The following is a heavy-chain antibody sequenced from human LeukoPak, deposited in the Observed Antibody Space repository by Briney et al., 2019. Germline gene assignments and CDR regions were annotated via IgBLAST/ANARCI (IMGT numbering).Heavy chain of an antibody. CDR1: GGSFSGYY. V-gene: IGHV4-34*01. CDR3: ARDLNYGSGSYYYYYYGMDV. Sequence: PSETLSLTCAVYGGSFSGYYWSWIRQPPGKGLEWIGEINHSGSTNYNPSLKSRVTISVDTSKNQFSLKLSSVTAADTAVYYCARDLNYGSGSYYYYYYGMDVWGQGTTVTVSS. CDR2: INHSGST. D-gene: IGHD3-10*01. J-gene: IGHJ6*02.